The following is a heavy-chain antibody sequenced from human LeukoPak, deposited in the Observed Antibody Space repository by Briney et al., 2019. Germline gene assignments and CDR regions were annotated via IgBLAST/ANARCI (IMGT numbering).Heavy chain of an antibody. CDR1: GXTXXGXX. CDR2: IDPNRGGT. CDR3: ARDPYSNYFDY. D-gene: IGHD5-18*01. J-gene: IGHJ4*02. V-gene: IGHV1-2*02. Sequence: ASVKVSCKTSGXTXXGXXXHXXXXXXGQGXXWXXXIDPNRGGTXFAQKFQGRVSMARDTSISAAYMELSRLRSDDTXVXYCARDPYSNYFDYWGQGTLVTVSS.